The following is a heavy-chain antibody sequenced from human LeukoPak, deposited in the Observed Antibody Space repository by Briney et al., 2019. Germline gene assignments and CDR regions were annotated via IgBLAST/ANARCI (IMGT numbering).Heavy chain of an antibody. CDR1: GFTFSSYA. J-gene: IGHJ4*02. CDR2: ISYDGSNE. Sequence: GGSLRLSCAASGFTFSSYAMHWVRQAPGKGLEWVAVISYDGSNEYYADSVKGRFTISRDNSKNTLYLQMNSLRAEDTAVYYCARDGLLGYFDYWGQGTLVTVSS. V-gene: IGHV3-30-3*01. CDR3: ARDGLLGYFDY. D-gene: IGHD2-15*01.